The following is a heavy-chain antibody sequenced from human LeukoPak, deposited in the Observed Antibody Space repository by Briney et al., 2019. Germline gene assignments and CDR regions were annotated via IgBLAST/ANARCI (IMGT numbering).Heavy chain of an antibody. V-gene: IGHV4-39*01. J-gene: IGHJ3*02. CDR3: TRLRALSGHRGAFDI. CDR2: VYYTGKA. D-gene: IGHD5/OR15-5a*01. CDR1: GDSISNHIYY. Sequence: PSETLSLTCAVSGDSISNHIYYWDWIRQTPGKGLEGSGAVYYTGKAYSNLSLKSRVTICVDTSDNRFSLHRSCVNAADAAIYYCTRLRALSGHRGAFDIWGQGTLVTVSS.